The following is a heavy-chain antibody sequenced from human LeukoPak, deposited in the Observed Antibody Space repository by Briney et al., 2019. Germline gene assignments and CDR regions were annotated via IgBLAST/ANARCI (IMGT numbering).Heavy chain of an antibody. CDR1: GFTVSSNS. Sequence: GGSLRLSCTVSGFTVSSNSWSWVRQAPGKGLEWVSFIYSGGNTHYSDSVKGRFTISRDNSKNTLYLQMNSLRAEDTAVYYCARGAHYDDYGGGYFDYWGQGTLVTVSS. V-gene: IGHV3-53*05. CDR3: ARGAHYDDYGGGYFDY. D-gene: IGHD4-23*01. CDR2: IYSGGNT. J-gene: IGHJ4*02.